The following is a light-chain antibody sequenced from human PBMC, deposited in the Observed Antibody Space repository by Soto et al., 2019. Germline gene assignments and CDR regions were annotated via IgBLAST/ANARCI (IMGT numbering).Light chain of an antibody. CDR2: DAS. CDR1: QSVSSY. Sequence: EIVLTQSPATLSLSPGERATLSCRASQSVSSYLAWYQQKPGKAPRLLIYDASNRATGIPARFSGSGSGTDFTLTISSLEPEDFADYYCQQRSNWAYSFGQGTKLEIK. CDR3: QQRSNWAYS. J-gene: IGKJ2*01. V-gene: IGKV3-11*01.